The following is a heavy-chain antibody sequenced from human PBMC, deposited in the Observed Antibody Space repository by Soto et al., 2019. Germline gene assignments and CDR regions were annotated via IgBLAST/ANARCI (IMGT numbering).Heavy chain of an antibody. D-gene: IGHD2-2*02. J-gene: IGHJ4*02. V-gene: IGHV1-69*02. CDR3: AMEYCSSTSCYRDY. CDR2: IIPILGIA. CDR1: GGTFSSYT. Sequence: QVQLVQSGAEVKKPGSSVKVSCKASGGTFSSYTISWVRQAPGQGLEWMGRIIPILGIANYAQKFQGRVTITADKSTSTASMEPSSLRSEATAVYYCAMEYCSSTSCYRDYWGQGTLVTVSS.